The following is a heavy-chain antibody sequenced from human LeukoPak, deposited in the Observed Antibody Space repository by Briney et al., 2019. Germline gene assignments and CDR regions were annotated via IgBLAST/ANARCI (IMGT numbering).Heavy chain of an antibody. Sequence: GGSLRIYCAASGFTFSSYAMTWVRQAPGKGLEWVANMRVDGTDIHYVDSVKGRFTISSDNARNSLYLQMNTLRAEDTAVYHCARGRGWTYDSWGRGTLVTVSS. V-gene: IGHV3-7*04. CDR1: GFTFSSYA. CDR3: ARGRGWTYDS. D-gene: IGHD3/OR15-3a*01. CDR2: MRVDGTDI. J-gene: IGHJ4*02.